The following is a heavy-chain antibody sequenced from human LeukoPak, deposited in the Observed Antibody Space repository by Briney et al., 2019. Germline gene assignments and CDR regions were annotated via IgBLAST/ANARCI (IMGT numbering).Heavy chain of an antibody. CDR1: GGSISSSSYY. Sequence: PSETLSLTCTVSGGSISSSSYYWGWIRQPPGKGLEWIGSIYYSGSTYYNPSLKSRVTISVDTSKNQFSLKLSSVTAADTAVYYCARQDGYYDSSGHYHGAAFDIWGQGTMVIVSS. J-gene: IGHJ3*02. CDR3: ARQDGYYDSSGHYHGAAFDI. CDR2: IYYSGST. D-gene: IGHD3-22*01. V-gene: IGHV4-39*01.